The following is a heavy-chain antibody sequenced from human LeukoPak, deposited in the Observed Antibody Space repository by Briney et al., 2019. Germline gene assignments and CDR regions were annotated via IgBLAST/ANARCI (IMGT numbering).Heavy chain of an antibody. CDR1: GGSISSGGYY. J-gene: IGHJ4*02. CDR3: ARGPYDFWIL. CDR2: IYYSGST. V-gene: IGHV4-31*11. Sequence: TLSLTCAVSGGSISSGGYYWSWIRQHPGKGLEWIGYIYYSGSTYYNPSLKSRVTISVDTSKNQFSLKLSSVTAADTAVYYCARGPYDFWILWGQGTLVTVSS. D-gene: IGHD3-3*01.